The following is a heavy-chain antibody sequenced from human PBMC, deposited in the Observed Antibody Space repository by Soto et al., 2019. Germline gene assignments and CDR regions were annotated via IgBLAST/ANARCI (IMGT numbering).Heavy chain of an antibody. D-gene: IGHD6-13*01. V-gene: IGHV4-39*01. CDR3: ARGGAARRKQQLTNYYYYGMDV. J-gene: IGHJ6*02. CDR2: VYYSGGT. Sequence: NPSETLSLTCDVSGGSIDNSHSFWGWVRQPPGRGLEFLGSVYYSGGTYYNPSLKSRVTVSVDTSKNQFSLKLSSVTAADTAVYYCARGGAARRKQQLTNYYYYGMDVWGQGTTVTVSS. CDR1: GGSIDNSHSF.